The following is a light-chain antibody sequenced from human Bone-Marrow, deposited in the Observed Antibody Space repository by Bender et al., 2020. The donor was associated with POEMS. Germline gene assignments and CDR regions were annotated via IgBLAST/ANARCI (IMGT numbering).Light chain of an antibody. J-gene: IGLJ2*01. CDR3: QVWDPSGDHLMV. CDR1: ALPKKY. V-gene: IGLV3-21*02. CDR2: DDS. Sequence: SYELTQPPSVSVSPGQTARITCSGDALPKKYAYWYQQKPGQAPVLVVYDDSDRPSGIPERFSGSNSGNTATLTISRVEAGDEADFYCQVWDPSGDHLMVFGGGTKLTVL.